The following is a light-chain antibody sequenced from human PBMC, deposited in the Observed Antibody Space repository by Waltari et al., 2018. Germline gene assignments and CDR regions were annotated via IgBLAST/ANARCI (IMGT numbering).Light chain of an antibody. CDR3: AAWDDSLSGVV. CDR1: SSNIGNNY. CDR2: RNN. J-gene: IGLJ2*01. Sequence: QSVLTQPPSASGTPGQRVTISCSGSSSNIGNNYVNWYHQVPGTAPKRLIYRNNQRPSGVPDLVSGSNSGTSASLAISGLRSEDEGDYYCAAWDDSLSGVVFGGGTKLTVL. V-gene: IGLV1-47*01.